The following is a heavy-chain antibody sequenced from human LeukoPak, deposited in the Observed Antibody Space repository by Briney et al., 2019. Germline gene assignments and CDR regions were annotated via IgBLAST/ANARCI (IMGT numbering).Heavy chain of an antibody. CDR2: IYDGGTT. CDR1: GFTVNSHY. Sequence: PGGSLRLSCAASGFTVNSHYMSWVRQAPGKGLEWVSIIYDGGTTSYEDSVKGRFTISRDNSNNILYLQMSSLRAEDTAVYYCATVAGGTYRFDLWGQGALVTVSS. J-gene: IGHJ4*02. D-gene: IGHD1-26*01. V-gene: IGHV3-53*01. CDR3: ATVAGGTYRFDL.